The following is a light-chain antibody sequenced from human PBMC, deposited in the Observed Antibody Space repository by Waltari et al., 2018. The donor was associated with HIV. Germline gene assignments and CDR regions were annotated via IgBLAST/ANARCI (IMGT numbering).Light chain of an antibody. CDR2: DVN. Sequence: QSALTQPHSVSGSPGQSLTISCAGTSSYVDTFFSWYQQHPGKAPQVIIYDVNNRPSGVPDRFSGSKSGNTACLTISGLQAEDEAEYHCCSHAGNFIFAFGTGTKVTVL. V-gene: IGLV2-11*01. CDR1: SSYVDTF. J-gene: IGLJ1*01. CDR3: CSHAGNFIFA.